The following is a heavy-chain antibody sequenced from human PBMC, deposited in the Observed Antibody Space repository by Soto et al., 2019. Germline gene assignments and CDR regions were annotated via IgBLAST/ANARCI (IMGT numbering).Heavy chain of an antibody. V-gene: IGHV3-23*01. CDR3: AKYRWGATTVTSIN. CDR2: ISGTSDMT. J-gene: IGHJ1*01. Sequence: GGSLRLSCVGSGFTFSSYPMNWVRQAPGKGLEWVSAISGTSDMTYYANSVTGRFTISRDNSKNTLYLQVSSLRVEDTAIYYCAKYRWGATTVTSINWGRGTLVTVPQ. D-gene: IGHD4-4*01. CDR1: GFTFSSYP.